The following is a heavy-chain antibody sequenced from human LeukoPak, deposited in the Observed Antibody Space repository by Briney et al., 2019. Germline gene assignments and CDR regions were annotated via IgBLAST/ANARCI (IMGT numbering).Heavy chain of an antibody. V-gene: IGHV3-49*04. D-gene: IGHD4-17*01. CDR1: GFTFSDHY. CDR2: IRSKAYGGTT. Sequence: PGGSLRLSCAASGFTFSDHYMDWVRQAPGKGLEGVGFIRSKAYGGTTEHAASVKGRFTISRDDSKSIAYLQMNSLKTEDTAVYYCARDPYGDYYYYYMDVWGKGTTVTVSS. J-gene: IGHJ6*03. CDR3: ARDPYGDYYYYYMDV.